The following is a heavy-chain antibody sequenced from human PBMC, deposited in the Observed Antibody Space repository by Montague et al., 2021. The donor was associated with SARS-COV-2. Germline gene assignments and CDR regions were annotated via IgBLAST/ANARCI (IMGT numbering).Heavy chain of an antibody. CDR2: VSYRGST. CDR3: ARDVRYYYDQ. Sequence: SETLSPTCSVSGGSMSSYHWVWIRQPRGKGLEWIGYVSYRGSTNXNLSLKSGVTIPLDTSKNRFSLRVTSVTAADTAVYYCARDVRYYYDQWGQGILVTVSS. J-gene: IGHJ4*02. D-gene: IGHD3-10*01. V-gene: IGHV4-59*01. CDR1: GGSMSSYH.